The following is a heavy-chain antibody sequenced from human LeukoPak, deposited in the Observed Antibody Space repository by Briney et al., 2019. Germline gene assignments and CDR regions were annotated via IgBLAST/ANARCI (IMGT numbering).Heavy chain of an antibody. V-gene: IGHV3-23*01. D-gene: IGHD3-22*01. CDR1: GFTFSSYG. Sequence: GGSLRLSCAASGFTFSSYGMSWVRQAPGKGLEWVSTISGSGGITYYADSVKGRFTISRDNSKNTLYLQMNSLRAEDTAVYYCAKVGIAYYDSSGNLDYWGQGTLVTVSS. CDR2: ISGSGGIT. J-gene: IGHJ4*02. CDR3: AKVGIAYYDSSGNLDY.